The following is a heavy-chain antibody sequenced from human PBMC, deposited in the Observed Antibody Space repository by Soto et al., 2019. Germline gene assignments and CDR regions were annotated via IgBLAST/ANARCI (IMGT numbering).Heavy chain of an antibody. J-gene: IGHJ6*02. Sequence: QVQLQESGPGLVKPSQTLSLTCTVSGGSISSGGYYWSWIRQHPGKGLEWIGYTYYSGSTYYNPSLKSRFTISVDTSKNQFSLKLSSVTAADTAVYYCARGGRRSPGMDVWGQGTTVTVSS. V-gene: IGHV4-31*03. CDR2: TYYSGST. CDR3: ARGGRRSPGMDV. CDR1: GGSISSGGYY.